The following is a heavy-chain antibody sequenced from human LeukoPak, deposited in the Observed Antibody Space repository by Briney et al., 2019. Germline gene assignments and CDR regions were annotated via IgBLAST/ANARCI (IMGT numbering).Heavy chain of an antibody. CDR2: VVVGSGNT. V-gene: IGHV1-58*02. Sequence: SVKLSCKASVFTFTSSAMQWGRHGRGQRHGWIGRVVVGSGNTNYAQKFQERLTMTRDMSTSTAYMELSSLRSEDTAVYYCAASINTVNWGAFDIWGQGTMVTVSS. D-gene: IGHD4-17*01. CDR1: VFTFTSSA. J-gene: IGHJ3*02. CDR3: AASINTVNWGAFDI.